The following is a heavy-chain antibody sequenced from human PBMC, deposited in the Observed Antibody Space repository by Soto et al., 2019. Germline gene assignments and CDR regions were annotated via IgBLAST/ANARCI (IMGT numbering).Heavy chain of an antibody. CDR1: GYSFTSYY. CDR2: IDPSGDST. J-gene: IGHJ4*02. Sequence: ASVKVSCKASGYSFTSYYMHWVRQAPGQGLEWVGMIDPSGDSTNYAQIFQDRVTMTRDTSTSTVYMELSSLRSEDTAVYYCARGRHTSSSSLGYWGQGTLVTVSS. D-gene: IGHD6-6*01. CDR3: ARGRHTSSSSLGY. V-gene: IGHV1-46*01.